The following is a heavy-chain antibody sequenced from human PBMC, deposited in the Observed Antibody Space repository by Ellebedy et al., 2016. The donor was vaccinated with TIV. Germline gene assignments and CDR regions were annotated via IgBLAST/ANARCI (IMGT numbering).Heavy chain of an antibody. Sequence: GGSLRLSCAASGFTFRSYSMNWVRQAPGRGLEWVSSISSSSSYMYYADSVKGRLTVSRDNAKNSLYLQMNSLRVDDTAVYYCARDHIPVVVPAAIAFDPWGQGTLVTVSS. CDR2: ISSSSSYM. J-gene: IGHJ5*02. CDR1: GFTFRSYS. V-gene: IGHV3-21*01. D-gene: IGHD2-2*02. CDR3: ARDHIPVVVPAAIAFDP.